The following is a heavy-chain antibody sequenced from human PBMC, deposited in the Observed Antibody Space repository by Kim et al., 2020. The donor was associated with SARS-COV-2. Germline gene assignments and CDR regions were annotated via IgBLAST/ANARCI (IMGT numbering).Heavy chain of an antibody. D-gene: IGHD5-12*01. CDR3: ARDLGMATSYNWFDP. Sequence: PLQRRVTLSVDTSKNQFSLKLSSVTAADTAVYYCARDLGMATSYNWFDPWGQGTLVTVSS. J-gene: IGHJ5*02. V-gene: IGHV4-59*01.